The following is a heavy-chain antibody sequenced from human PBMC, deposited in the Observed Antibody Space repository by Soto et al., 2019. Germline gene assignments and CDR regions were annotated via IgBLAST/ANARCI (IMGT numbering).Heavy chain of an antibody. J-gene: IGHJ4*02. V-gene: IGHV1-18*01. Sequence: ASVKVSCKASGYTFTSYGISWVRQAPGQGLEWMGWISTYNGNTNYAQKLQGRVTMTTETPTSTAYMELRSLRSDDTAVYYCARAKSMVCASDYWGQGTLVTVSS. D-gene: IGHD2-8*01. CDR2: ISTYNGNT. CDR3: ARAKSMVCASDY. CDR1: GYTFTSYG.